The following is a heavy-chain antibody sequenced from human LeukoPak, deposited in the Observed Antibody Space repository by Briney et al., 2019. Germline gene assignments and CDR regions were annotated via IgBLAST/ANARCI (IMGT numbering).Heavy chain of an antibody. Sequence: GGSLRLSCIASGFTFSSHWMSWVRPAPGGGLEWGANITEDGSEKYYVDSVKGRFTIYRDSAQISLYLQMNSLRAEDTAVYYCASQFWWAAVAGTTLDYWGQGTLVTVSS. J-gene: IGHJ4*02. V-gene: IGHV3-7*05. CDR2: ITEDGSEK. CDR3: ASQFWWAAVAGTTLDY. CDR1: GFTFSSHW. D-gene: IGHD6-19*01.